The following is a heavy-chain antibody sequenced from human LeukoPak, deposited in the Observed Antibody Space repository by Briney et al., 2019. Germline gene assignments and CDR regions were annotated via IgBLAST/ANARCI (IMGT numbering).Heavy chain of an antibody. CDR1: GYSFTSYW. CDR3: ARLGGDSSGYYYFDY. J-gene: IGHJ4*02. CDR2: IYPGDSDT. V-gene: IGHV5-51*01. Sequence: GESLKISCKGSGYSFTSYWIGWVRQMPGKGLEWMGIIYPGDSDTRYSPSFQGQVTISADKSISTAYLQWSSLKDSDTAMYYCARLGGDSSGYYYFDYWGQGTLVTVSS. D-gene: IGHD3-22*01.